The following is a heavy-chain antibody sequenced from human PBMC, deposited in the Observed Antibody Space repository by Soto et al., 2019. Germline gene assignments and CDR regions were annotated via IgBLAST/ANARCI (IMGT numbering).Heavy chain of an antibody. CDR3: ARAYYYGSGSYSNYYYYGMDV. D-gene: IGHD3-10*01. J-gene: IGHJ6*02. CDR2: INPSGGST. Sequence: QVQLVQSGAEVKKPGASVKVSCKASGYTFTSYYMHWVRQAPGQGLEWMGIINPSGGSTSYAQKFTGRVTMARDTSTSTVYMELSSLRSEETAVYYCARAYYYGSGSYSNYYYYGMDVWGQGTTVTVSS. V-gene: IGHV1-46*01. CDR1: GYTFTSYY.